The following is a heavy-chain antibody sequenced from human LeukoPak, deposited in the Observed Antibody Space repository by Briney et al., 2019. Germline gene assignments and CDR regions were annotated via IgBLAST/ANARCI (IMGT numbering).Heavy chain of an antibody. D-gene: IGHD3-22*01. V-gene: IGHV5-51*01. Sequence: GESRKISCKGSGYSFTSYWIGWVRQMPGKGLEWMGIIYPGDSDTRYSPSFQGQVTISADKSISTAYLQWSSLKASDTAMYYCARLTYYYDSSGYYYLGWFDPWGQGTLVTVSS. J-gene: IGHJ5*02. CDR1: GYSFTSYW. CDR3: ARLTYYYDSSGYYYLGWFDP. CDR2: IYPGDSDT.